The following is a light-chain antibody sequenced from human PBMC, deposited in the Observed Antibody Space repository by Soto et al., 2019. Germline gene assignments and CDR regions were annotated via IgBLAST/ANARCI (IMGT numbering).Light chain of an antibody. V-gene: IGLV2-8*01. J-gene: IGLJ1*01. Sequence: QSALTQPPSASGSHGQSVTISCTGTSSDVGGYNYVSWYQHHPGKAPKLMIYEVSKRPSGVPDRFSGSKSGNTASLTLSGLQAEDEADYYCSSYAGSNIHYVFGTGTQLTVL. CDR1: SSDVGGYNY. CDR3: SSYAGSNIHYV. CDR2: EVS.